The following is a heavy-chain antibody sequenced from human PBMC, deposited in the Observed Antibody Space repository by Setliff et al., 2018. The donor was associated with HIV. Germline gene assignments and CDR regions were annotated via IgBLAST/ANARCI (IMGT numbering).Heavy chain of an antibody. D-gene: IGHD3-10*01. J-gene: IGHJ5*01. CDR1: GYTFSDHG. CDR3: ARRIKDNDNYNIPCES. CDR2: VNPKSDNS. V-gene: IGHV1-8*02. Sequence: ASVKVSCKASGYTFSDHGINWVRQASGQRLEWMGWVNPKSDNSGLAQKFQGRVFLTSNASLNTTYMYLNGLTSDDTATYYCARRIKDNDNYNIPCESWGQGTLVTSPQ.